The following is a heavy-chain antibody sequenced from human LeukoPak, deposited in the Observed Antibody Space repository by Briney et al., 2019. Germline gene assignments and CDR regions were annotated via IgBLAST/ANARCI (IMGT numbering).Heavy chain of an antibody. CDR3: ASHRGSSSWYRGDAFDI. J-gene: IGHJ3*02. Sequence: PSETLSLTCTVSGGSISSYYWSWIRQPPGKGLEWIGYIYYSGSTNYPPSLKSRVTISVDTSKNQFSLKLSSVTAADTAVYYCASHRGSSSWYRGDAFDIWGQGTMVTVSS. D-gene: IGHD6-13*01. CDR1: GGSISSYY. CDR2: IYYSGST. V-gene: IGHV4-59*08.